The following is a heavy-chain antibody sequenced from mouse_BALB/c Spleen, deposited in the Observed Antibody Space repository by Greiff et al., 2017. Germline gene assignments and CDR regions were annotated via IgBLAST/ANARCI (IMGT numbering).Heavy chain of an antibody. CDR1: GFTFSSFG. Sequence: EVHLVESGGGLVQPGGSRKLSCAASGFTFSSFGMHWVRQAPEKGLEWVAYISSGSSTIYYADTVKGRFTISRDNPKNTLFLQMTSLRSEDTAMYYCARGVVYYAMDYWGQGTSVTVSS. CDR2: ISSGSSTI. V-gene: IGHV5-17*02. J-gene: IGHJ4*01. CDR3: ARGVVYYAMDY. D-gene: IGHD1-1*01.